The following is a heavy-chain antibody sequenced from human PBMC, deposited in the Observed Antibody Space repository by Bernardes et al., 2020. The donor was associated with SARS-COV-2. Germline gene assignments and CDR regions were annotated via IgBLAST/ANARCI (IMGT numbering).Heavy chain of an antibody. D-gene: IGHD5-12*01. CDR1: GFTFGDYA. CDR2: IRSKAYGGTT. J-gene: IGHJ4*02. Sequence: GGSLRLSCTASGFTFGDYAMSWFRQAPGKGLEWVGFIRSKAYGGTTEYAASVKGRFTISRDDSKSIAYLQMNSLKTEDTAVYYCTRSGQYSGYDGPILWGQGTLDTVSS. V-gene: IGHV3-49*03. CDR3: TRSGQYSGYDGPIL.